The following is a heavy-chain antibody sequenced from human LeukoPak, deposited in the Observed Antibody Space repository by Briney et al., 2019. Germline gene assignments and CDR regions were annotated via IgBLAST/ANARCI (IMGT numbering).Heavy chain of an antibody. D-gene: IGHD3-3*01. Sequence: GGSLRLSCAASGFTFSNYGIHWVRQAPGKGLEWVAVIYDDGSKEYFADSVKGRFTISRDNSKNTVLLQMNSLRAEDTAVFYCGRDFKSGYVDYWGQGILVTVSS. CDR3: GRDFKSGYVDY. V-gene: IGHV3-33*01. J-gene: IGHJ4*02. CDR2: IYDDGSKE. CDR1: GFTFSNYG.